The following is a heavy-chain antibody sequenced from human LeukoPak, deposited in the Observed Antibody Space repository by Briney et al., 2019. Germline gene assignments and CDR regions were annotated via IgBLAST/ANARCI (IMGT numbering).Heavy chain of an antibody. CDR3: AKDMAPRIAAAGTDY. D-gene: IGHD6-13*01. CDR2: ISWNSGSI. J-gene: IGHJ4*02. Sequence: GRSLRLSCAASGFTFDDYAMHWVRQAPGKGLEWVSGISWNSGSIGYADSVKGRFTISRDNAKNSLYLQMNSLRAEDTALYYCAKDMAPRIAAAGTDYWGQGTLVTVSS. V-gene: IGHV3-9*01. CDR1: GFTFDDYA.